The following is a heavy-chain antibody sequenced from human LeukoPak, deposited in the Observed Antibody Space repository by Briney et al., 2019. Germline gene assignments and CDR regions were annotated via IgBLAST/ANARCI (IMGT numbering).Heavy chain of an antibody. D-gene: IGHD3-22*01. CDR1: GGSISSHY. CDR3: ARENYDSSGFEGVFDY. CDR2: IYYSGST. Sequence: SETLSLTCTVSGGSISSHYWSWIRQPPGKGLEWLGYIYYSGSTNYNPSLKSRVTISVDTSKNQFSLKLSSVTAADTAVYYCARENYDSSGFEGVFDYWGQGTLVTVSS. J-gene: IGHJ4*02. V-gene: IGHV4-59*11.